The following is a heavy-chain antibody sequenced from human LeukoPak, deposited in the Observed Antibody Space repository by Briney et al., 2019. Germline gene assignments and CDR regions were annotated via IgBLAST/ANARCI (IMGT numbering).Heavy chain of an antibody. D-gene: IGHD3-22*01. V-gene: IGHV1-69*05. CDR1: GGTFSSYA. J-gene: IGHJ4*02. CDR3: ARAELGYDSSGYDY. Sequence: SVKVSCKASGGTFSSYAISWVRQAPGQGLEWMGRIIPIFGTANYAQKFQGRVTITTDESTSTAYMELSSLRSEDTAVYYCARAELGYDSSGYDYWRQGTLVTVSS. CDR2: IIPIFGTA.